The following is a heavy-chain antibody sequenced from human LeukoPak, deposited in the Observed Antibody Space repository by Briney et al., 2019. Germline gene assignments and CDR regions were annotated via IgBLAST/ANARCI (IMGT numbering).Heavy chain of an antibody. CDR2: INHSGST. J-gene: IGHJ4*02. CDR3: ARGRRYFDSEFDY. D-gene: IGHD3-9*01. Sequence: SETLSLTCAVYGGSFSGYYWSWIRQPPGKGLEWIGEINHSGSTNYNPSLKSRVTISVDTSKNQFSLKLSSVTAADTAVYYCARGRRYFDSEFDYWGQGILVTVSS. V-gene: IGHV4-34*01. CDR1: GGSFSGYY.